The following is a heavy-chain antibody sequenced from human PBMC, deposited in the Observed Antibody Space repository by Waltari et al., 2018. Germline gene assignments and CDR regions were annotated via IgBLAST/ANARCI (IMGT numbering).Heavy chain of an antibody. J-gene: IGHJ6*02. V-gene: IGHV4-34*01. D-gene: IGHD3-16*01. CDR2: INHSGST. CDR1: GGSFSGYY. Sequence: QVQLQQWGAGLLKPSETLSLTCAVYGGSFSGYYWSWIRQPPGKGLEWIGEINHSGSTNYNPSLKSRVTISVDTSKIQFSLKLSSVTAADTAVYYCARVWGYYGMDVWGQGTTVTVSS. CDR3: ARVWGYYGMDV.